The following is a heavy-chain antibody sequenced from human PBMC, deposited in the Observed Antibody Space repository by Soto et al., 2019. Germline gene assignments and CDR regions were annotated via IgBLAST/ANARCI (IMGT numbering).Heavy chain of an antibody. V-gene: IGHV1-2*02. D-gene: IGHD3-22*01. Sequence: ASVKVSCKASGYTFTGYYMHWVRQAPGQGLEWMGWINPNSGGTNYAQKFQGRVTMTRDTSISTAYMELSRLRSEDTAVYYCARAPSPYYYDSSGYYFDYWGQGTLVIVSS. J-gene: IGHJ4*02. CDR3: ARAPSPYYYDSSGYYFDY. CDR2: INPNSGGT. CDR1: GYTFTGYY.